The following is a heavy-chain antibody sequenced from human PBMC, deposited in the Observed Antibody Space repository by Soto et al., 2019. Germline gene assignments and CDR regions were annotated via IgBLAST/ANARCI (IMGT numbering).Heavy chain of an antibody. CDR2: IYPGDSDT. Sequence: GEPLKISCKGSGYSFTSYWIGWVRQMPGKGLEWMGIIYPGDSDTRYSPSFQGQVTISADKSISTAYLQWSSLKASDTAMYYCATSTCSGGSCYYYYGMDVWGQGTTVTVSS. V-gene: IGHV5-51*01. CDR1: GYSFTSYW. D-gene: IGHD2-15*01. CDR3: ATSTCSGGSCYYYYGMDV. J-gene: IGHJ6*02.